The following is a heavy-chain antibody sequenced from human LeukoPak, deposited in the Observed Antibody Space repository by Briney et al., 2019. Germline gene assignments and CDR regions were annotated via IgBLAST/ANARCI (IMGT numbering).Heavy chain of an antibody. CDR2: INPNSGGT. D-gene: IGHD6-13*01. J-gene: IGHJ6*03. Sequence: ASVKVSCEASRYTFTGYYMHWVRQAPGQGLEWMGWINPNSGGTNYAQKFQGRVTMTRDTSISTAYMELSRLTSDDTAVYYCARGPPYTTTWTPSGVYMDVWDKGTTVTVSS. V-gene: IGHV1-2*02. CDR1: RYTFTGYY. CDR3: ARGPPYTTTWTPSGVYMDV.